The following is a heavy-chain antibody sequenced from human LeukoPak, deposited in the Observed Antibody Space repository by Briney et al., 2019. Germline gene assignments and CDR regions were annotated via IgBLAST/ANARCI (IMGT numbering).Heavy chain of an antibody. CDR1: GFTFNTYW. D-gene: IGHD5-18*01. J-gene: IGHJ4*02. Sequence: PGGSLRLSCVASGFTFNTYWMSWVRQAPGKGLEWVANIKPDGSEKYYMDSVKGRFTISRDNSKNTLYLQMNSLRAEDTAVYYCEYSYGYSGSEWGQGTLVTVSS. CDR3: EYSYGYSGSE. V-gene: IGHV3-7*01. CDR2: IKPDGSEK.